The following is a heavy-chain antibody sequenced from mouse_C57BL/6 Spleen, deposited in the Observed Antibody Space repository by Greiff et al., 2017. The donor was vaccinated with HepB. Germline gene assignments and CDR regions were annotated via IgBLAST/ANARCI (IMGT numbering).Heavy chain of an antibody. CDR1: GYTFTSYW. CDR2: IDPSDSYT. J-gene: IGHJ1*03. D-gene: IGHD1-1*01. CDR3: ARNYYGSSHWYFDV. V-gene: IGHV1-50*01. Sequence: QVHVKQSGAELVKPGASVKLSCKASGYTFTSYWMQWVKQRPGQGLEWIGEIDPSDSYTNYNQKFKGKATLTVDTSSSTAYMQLSSLTSEDSAVYYCARNYYGSSHWYFDVWGTGTTVTVSS.